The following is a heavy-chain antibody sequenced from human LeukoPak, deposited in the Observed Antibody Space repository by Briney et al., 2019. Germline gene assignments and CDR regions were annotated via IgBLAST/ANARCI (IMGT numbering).Heavy chain of an antibody. CDR3: ARLEPIVVVPAAIMEDAFDI. J-gene: IGHJ3*02. D-gene: IGHD2-2*01. CDR1: GYTFTGYY. V-gene: IGHV1-2*02. CDR2: INPNSGGT. Sequence: ASVKVSCKASGYTFTGYYMHWVRQAPGQGLEWMGWINPNSGGTNYAQKFQGRVTMTRDTSISTAYMELSRLRSDDTAVYYCARLEPIVVVPAAIMEDAFDIWGQGTMVTVSS.